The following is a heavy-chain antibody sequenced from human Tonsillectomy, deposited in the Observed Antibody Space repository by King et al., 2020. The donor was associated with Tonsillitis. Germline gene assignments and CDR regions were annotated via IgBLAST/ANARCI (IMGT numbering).Heavy chain of an antibody. D-gene: IGHD5-24*01. V-gene: IGHV7-4-1*02. CDR2: INTNTGNP. J-gene: IGHJ2*01. CDR3: ARDTYNSLCWYFDL. CDR1: GYTFTSYA. Sequence: VQLVESGSELKKPGASVKVSCKASGYTFTSYALNWVRQAPGQGLEWMGWINTNTGNPTYAQGFIGRFVFSLDTSVSTAYLQISRLKAEDTAVYYCARDTYNSLCWYFDLWGRGTLVTVSS.